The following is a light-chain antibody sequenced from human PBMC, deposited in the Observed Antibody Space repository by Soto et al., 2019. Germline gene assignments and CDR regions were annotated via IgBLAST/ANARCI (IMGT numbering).Light chain of an antibody. CDR1: QTISSF. J-gene: IGKJ3*01. CDR3: QQHSDWPLFT. Sequence: EIVLPQSPGTLSLSPGERATLSCRASQTISSFLAWYRHKPCQAPRLLLFDVSNRATGTPARFIGSGSGTDFTLTIAGLEPEEFAVYYCQQHSDWPLFTFGPGTKVDIK. V-gene: IGKV3-11*01. CDR2: DVS.